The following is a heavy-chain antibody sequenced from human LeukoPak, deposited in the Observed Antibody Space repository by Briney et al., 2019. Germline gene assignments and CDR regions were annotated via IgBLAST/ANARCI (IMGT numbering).Heavy chain of an antibody. D-gene: IGHD3-22*01. CDR1: GFTVSSNY. Sequence: PGGSLRLSCAASGFTVSSNYMSWVRQAPGKGLEWVSVIYSGGSTYYADSVKGRFTISRDNSKNTLYLQMNSLRAEDTAVYYCARVTVGHYDSSGYSPHFDYWGQGTLVTVSS. CDR2: IYSGGST. CDR3: ARVTVGHYDSSGYSPHFDY. V-gene: IGHV3-66*01. J-gene: IGHJ4*02.